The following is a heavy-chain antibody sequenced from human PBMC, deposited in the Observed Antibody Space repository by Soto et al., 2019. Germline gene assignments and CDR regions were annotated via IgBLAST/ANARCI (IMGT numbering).Heavy chain of an antibody. D-gene: IGHD3-10*01. CDR1: GYTFTSYG. CDR3: ARVSLALMVLGVDNWFDP. CDR2: ISAYNGNT. V-gene: IGHV1-18*01. J-gene: IGHJ5*02. Sequence: ASVKVSCKASGYTFTSYGISWVRQAPGEGLEWMGWISAYNGNTNYAEKLQGRATTTTDTSTSTAYMELRSLRSDDTAVYYSARVSLALMVLGVDNWFDPWGQGTLVTVSS.